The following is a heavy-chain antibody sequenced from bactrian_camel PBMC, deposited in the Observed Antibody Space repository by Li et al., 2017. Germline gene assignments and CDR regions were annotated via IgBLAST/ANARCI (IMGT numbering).Heavy chain of an antibody. J-gene: IGHJ4*01. V-gene: IGHV3S26*01. Sequence: HVQLVESGGGSVEAGGSLRLSCVVSGYTYSVGYCFGWFRQVPGKEREKVARIDSGGSKRYIDSVKGRFAISKDNAKNTLYLQMDSLKPGDSAMYYCARSRFVSRGCDLSTSGYYYGGQGTQVTVS. CDR1: GYTYSVGYC. D-gene: IGHD5*01. CDR3: ARSRFVSRGCDLSTSGYYY. CDR2: IDSGGSK.